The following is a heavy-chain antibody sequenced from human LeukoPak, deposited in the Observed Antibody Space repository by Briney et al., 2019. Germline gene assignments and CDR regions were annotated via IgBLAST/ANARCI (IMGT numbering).Heavy chain of an antibody. V-gene: IGHV1-2*06. CDR1: GYTFTGYY. CDR3: ARDRSDPLWRYFDP. J-gene: IGHJ5*02. Sequence: GASVKVSCKASGYTFTGYYMHWVRQAPGQGLEWMGRINPNSGGTNYAQKFQGRVTMTRDTSISTAYMELSRLRSDDTAVYYCARDRSDPLWRYFDPWGQGTLVTVSS. CDR2: INPNSGGT. D-gene: IGHD5-12*01.